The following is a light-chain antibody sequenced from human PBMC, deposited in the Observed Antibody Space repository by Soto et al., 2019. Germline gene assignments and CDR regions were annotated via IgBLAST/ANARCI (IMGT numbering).Light chain of an antibody. Sequence: QSALTQPASVSGSPGQSITISCTGTSSDVGYYNLVSWYQQHPDKAPKLIIYEGSKRPSGVSNRFSGSKSGNTASLTISGLQAEDEADYYCCSYAGSSTVVVFGGGTQLTVL. V-gene: IGLV2-23*03. CDR3: CSYAGSSTVVV. CDR1: SSDVGYYNL. J-gene: IGLJ2*01. CDR2: EGS.